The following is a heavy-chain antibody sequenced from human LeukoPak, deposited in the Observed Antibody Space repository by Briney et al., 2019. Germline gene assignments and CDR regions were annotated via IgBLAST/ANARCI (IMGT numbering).Heavy chain of an antibody. V-gene: IGHV3-21*01. D-gene: IGHD7-27*01. J-gene: IGHJ4*02. CDR1: GFTFSDYY. CDR3: ARGTWGSEGLFDY. CDR2: ISSSSSYI. Sequence: KSGGSLRLSCAASGFTFSDYYMSWVRQAPGKGLEWVSSISSSSSYIYYADSVKGRFTISRDNAKNSLYLQMNSLRAEDTAVYYCARGTWGSEGLFDYWGQGTLVTVSS.